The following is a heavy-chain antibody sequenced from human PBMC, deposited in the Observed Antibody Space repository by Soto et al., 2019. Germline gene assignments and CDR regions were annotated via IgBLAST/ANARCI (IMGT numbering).Heavy chain of an antibody. J-gene: IGHJ4*02. CDR3: ARVHSSSYIYFDY. CDR1: GFTVSTYH. CDR2: IYSAGSA. Sequence: EVQLVESGGGLVQPGGSLRLSCAASGFTVSTYHMSWVRQAPGKGLEWVSVIYSAGSADFADSVKVRFTISRDNSKNTLYLQMSSLRAEDTAVYYCARVHSSSYIYFDYWGQGTVVTVSS. D-gene: IGHD6-13*01. V-gene: IGHV3-66*01.